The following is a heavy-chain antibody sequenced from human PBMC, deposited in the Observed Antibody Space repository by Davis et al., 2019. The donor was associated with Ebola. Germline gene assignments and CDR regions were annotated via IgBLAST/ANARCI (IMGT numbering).Heavy chain of an antibody. V-gene: IGHV3-30*02. CDR2: IRDDGSNK. CDR3: ARVNHGY. Sequence: GGSLRLSCAASGFTFSSYGMHWVRQAPGKGLEWVGFIRDDGSNKYYADSVKGRFTISRDNSKNTLYLQMNSLRAEDTAVYYCARVNHGYWGQGTLVTVSS. J-gene: IGHJ4*02. CDR1: GFTFSSYG.